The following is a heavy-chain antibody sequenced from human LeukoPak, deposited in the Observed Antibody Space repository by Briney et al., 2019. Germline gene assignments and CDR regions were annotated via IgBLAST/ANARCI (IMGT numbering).Heavy chain of an antibody. D-gene: IGHD4-17*01. J-gene: IGHJ3*02. CDR3: ARGQDYGDPLGAFDI. CDR1: GYSFTTYW. Sequence: GESLKISCRVSGYSFTTYWIGWVRLMPGKGLDWMGITYPGDSETEYSPPFQGQVTISVDKSINTAYLQWTSLKASDTAMYYCARGQDYGDPLGAFDIWGQGTMVTVSS. CDR2: TYPGDSET. V-gene: IGHV5-51*01.